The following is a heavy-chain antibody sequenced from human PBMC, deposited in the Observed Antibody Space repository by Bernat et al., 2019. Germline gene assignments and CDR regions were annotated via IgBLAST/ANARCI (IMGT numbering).Heavy chain of an antibody. Sequence: EVQLVESGGGLVKPGGSLRLSCAASGFTFSSYSMNWVRQVPGKGLDWVSSISDSSSYIYYADSVKGRFTISRDNAKNSLYLQMNSLRAEDTAVYYCARDRSVNYYDSSGYYFDYWGQGTLVTVSS. D-gene: IGHD3-22*01. V-gene: IGHV3-21*01. CDR2: ISDSSSYI. CDR1: GFTFSSYS. J-gene: IGHJ4*02. CDR3: ARDRSVNYYDSSGYYFDY.